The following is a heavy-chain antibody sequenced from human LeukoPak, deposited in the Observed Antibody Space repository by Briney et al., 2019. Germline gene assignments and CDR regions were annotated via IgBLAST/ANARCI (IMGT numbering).Heavy chain of an antibody. D-gene: IGHD2-15*01. CDR3: ARAGYCSGGSCPVSWFDP. J-gene: IGHJ5*02. Sequence: ASVKVSCKASGGTFSSYAISWVRQAPGQGLEWMGRIIPIFGIANYAQKFQGRVTIIADKSTSTAYMELSSLRSEDTAVYYCARAGYCSGGSCPVSWFDPWGQGTLVTVSS. V-gene: IGHV1-69*04. CDR1: GGTFSSYA. CDR2: IIPIFGIA.